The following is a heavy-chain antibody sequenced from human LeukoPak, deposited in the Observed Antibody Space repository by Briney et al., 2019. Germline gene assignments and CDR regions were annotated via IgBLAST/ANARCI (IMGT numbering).Heavy chain of an antibody. Sequence: GGSLRLSCAASGFTFNNYALAWVRQTPEKGLECVSAISGDGVSPYYADSVKGRFTISRDNSKNTLYLQMNSLRAEDTAVYYCAKDDTMIVGHPDYWGQGTLVTVSS. J-gene: IGHJ4*02. D-gene: IGHD3-22*01. CDR3: AKDDTMIVGHPDY. V-gene: IGHV3-23*01. CDR1: GFTFNNYA. CDR2: ISGDGVSP.